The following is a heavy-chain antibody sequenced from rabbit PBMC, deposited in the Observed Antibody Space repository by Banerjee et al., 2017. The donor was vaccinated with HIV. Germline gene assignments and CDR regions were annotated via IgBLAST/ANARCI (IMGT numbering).Heavy chain of an antibody. Sequence: QSLEESGGGLVQPEGSLTLTCKASGFDFSSNVMSWVRQAPGKGLEWIGCINSSSRNVVYASWATGRFTISKTSSTTVTLQMTSLTAADTATYFCARDLAGVIGWNFNLWGQGTLVTVS. CDR3: ARDLAGVIGWNFNL. V-gene: IGHV1S40*01. CDR2: INSSSRNV. J-gene: IGHJ4*01. D-gene: IGHD4-1*01. CDR1: GFDFSSNV.